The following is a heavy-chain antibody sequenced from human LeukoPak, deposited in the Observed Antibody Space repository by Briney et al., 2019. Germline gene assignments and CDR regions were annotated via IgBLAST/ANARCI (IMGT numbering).Heavy chain of an antibody. D-gene: IGHD2-2*01. CDR1: GYTFTSYG. CDR3: ARSPKPPAAKRYYYYYGMDV. Sequence: ASVKVSCKASGYTFTSYGISWVRQAPGQGLEWMGWISAYNGSTNYAQKLQGRVTMTTDTSTSTAYMELRSLRSDDTAVYYCARSPKPPAAKRYYYYYGMDVWGQGTTVTVSS. J-gene: IGHJ6*02. V-gene: IGHV1-18*01. CDR2: ISAYNGST.